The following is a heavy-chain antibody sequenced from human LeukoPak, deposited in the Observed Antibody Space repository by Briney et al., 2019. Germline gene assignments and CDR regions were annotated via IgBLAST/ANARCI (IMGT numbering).Heavy chain of an antibody. CDR2: IYSDGST. CDR3: ARSGGYSSPSYDY. CDR1: GLTVSSNY. V-gene: IGHV3-53*01. Sequence: GGSLRPSCAASGLTVSSNYVTWVRQVPGKGLEWVSVIYSDGSTYYADSVKGRFTISRDNSKNTLYLQMNSLRAEDTAVYYCARSGGYSSPSYDYWGQGTLVTVSS. D-gene: IGHD6-13*01. J-gene: IGHJ4*02.